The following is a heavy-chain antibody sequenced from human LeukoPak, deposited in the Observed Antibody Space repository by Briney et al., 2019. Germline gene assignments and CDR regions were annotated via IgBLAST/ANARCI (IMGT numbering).Heavy chain of an antibody. CDR1: GFTVSSNY. CDR3: ARDRAYGSGSYYYYYGMDA. D-gene: IGHD3-10*01. CDR2: IYSGGST. Sequence: PGGSLRLSCAASGFTVSSNYMSWVRQAPGKGLEWVSVIYSGGSTYYADSVEGRFTISRHDSKNTLYLQMNSLRAEDTAVYYCARDRAYGSGSYYYYYGMDAWGQGTTVTVSS. J-gene: IGHJ6*02. V-gene: IGHV3-53*04.